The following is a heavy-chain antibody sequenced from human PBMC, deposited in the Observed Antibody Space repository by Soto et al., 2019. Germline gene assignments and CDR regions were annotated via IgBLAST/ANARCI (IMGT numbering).Heavy chain of an antibody. CDR2: IKTNAEAETT. J-gene: IGHJ4*02. V-gene: IGHV3-15*07. D-gene: IGHD1-26*01. CDR1: GFTFTDAW. Sequence: EVQLVESGGGLVKPGGSLRLSCAASGFTFTDAWMNWVRHAPGKGLEWVGRIKTNAEAETTDYSTPVKGRFTISRDDSKNTLYLQLNSLRIEDTALYYCTTGSDEGYWGQGALVTVSS. CDR3: TTGSDEGY.